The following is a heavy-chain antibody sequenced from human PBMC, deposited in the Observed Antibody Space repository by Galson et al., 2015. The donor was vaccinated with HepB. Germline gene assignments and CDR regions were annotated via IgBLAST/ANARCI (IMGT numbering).Heavy chain of an antibody. J-gene: IGHJ4*02. D-gene: IGHD2-15*01. Sequence: PALVKPTQTLTLTCTFSGFSLSTSGVGVGWIRQPPGKALEWLALIYWNDDKRCSPSLESRLTITKDTSKNQVVLTMTNMDPVDTATYYCAHIYSNGHFDYWGQGTLVTVSS. V-gene: IGHV2-5*01. CDR3: AHIYSNGHFDY. CDR2: IYWNDDK. CDR1: GFSLSTSGVG.